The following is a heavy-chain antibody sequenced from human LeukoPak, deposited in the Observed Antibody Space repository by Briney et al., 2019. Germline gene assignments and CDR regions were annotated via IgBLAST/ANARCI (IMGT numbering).Heavy chain of an antibody. D-gene: IGHD4-17*01. J-gene: IGHJ5*02. CDR1: GGSISSSSYY. V-gene: IGHV4-39*07. CDR2: IYYSGST. Sequence: SETLSLTCPVSGGSISSSSYYWGWIRQPPGKGLEWIGNIYYSGSTYYNPSLKSRVTISVDTSKNQFSLKLSSVTAADTAVYYCVRTVIPGWFDPWGQGALVTVSS. CDR3: VRTVIPGWFDP.